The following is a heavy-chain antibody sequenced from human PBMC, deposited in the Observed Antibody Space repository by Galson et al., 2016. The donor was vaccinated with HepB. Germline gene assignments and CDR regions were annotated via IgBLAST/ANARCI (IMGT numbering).Heavy chain of an antibody. J-gene: IGHJ4*02. Sequence: SLRPSCAASGFSVSSNYMSWVRQAPGKGLVWVSRINSDGSSTGFADPVKGRFTISRDNAKNTLYLQMNSLRAEDTAVYYCASSVRGSGSPPGGYWGQGTLVTVSS. D-gene: IGHD3-10*01. CDR1: GFSVSSNY. CDR2: INSDGSST. V-gene: IGHV3-74*01. CDR3: ASSVRGSGSPPGGY.